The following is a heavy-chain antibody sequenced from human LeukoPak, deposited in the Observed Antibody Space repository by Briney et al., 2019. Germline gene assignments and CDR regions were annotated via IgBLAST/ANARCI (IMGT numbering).Heavy chain of an antibody. V-gene: IGHV3-23*01. CDR2: ISVSGGST. CDR3: APYCSGGSCYRY. J-gene: IGHJ4*02. Sequence: GGTLRLACVASGLTFSSYAMSWVRQAQGKELEWVSTISVSGGSTYYADSVKGRFTISRDNSKNTLYLQMNSLRAEDTAVYYCAPYCSGGSCYRYWGQGTLVTVSS. CDR1: GLTFSSYA. D-gene: IGHD2-15*01.